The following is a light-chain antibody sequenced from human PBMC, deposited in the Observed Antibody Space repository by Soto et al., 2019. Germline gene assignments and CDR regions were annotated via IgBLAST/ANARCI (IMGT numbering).Light chain of an antibody. J-gene: IGLJ2*01. Sequence: QSVLTQPPSVSGAPGQRVTISCTGSSSNIGAGYDVHWYQQLPGTAPKLLIYGNSNRPSGVPDRFSGSKSGTSASLAITGLQAEDEADYYCQTWDTGIVLFGGGTKLTVL. CDR3: QTWDTGIVL. V-gene: IGLV1-40*01. CDR2: GNS. CDR1: SSNIGAGYD.